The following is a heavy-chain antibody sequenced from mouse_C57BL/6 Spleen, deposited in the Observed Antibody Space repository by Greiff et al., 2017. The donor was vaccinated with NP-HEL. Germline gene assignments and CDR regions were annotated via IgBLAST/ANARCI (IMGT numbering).Heavy chain of an antibody. J-gene: IGHJ2*01. V-gene: IGHV1-42*01. D-gene: IGHD3-3*01. Sequence: VQLQQSGPELVKPGASVKISCKASGYSFTGYYMNWVKQSPEKSLEWIGEINPSTGGTTYNQKFKAKATLTVDKSSSTAYMQLKSLTSEDSAVYYCARNGWGFDYWGQGTTLTVSS. CDR3: ARNGWGFDY. CDR2: INPSTGGT. CDR1: GYSFTGYY.